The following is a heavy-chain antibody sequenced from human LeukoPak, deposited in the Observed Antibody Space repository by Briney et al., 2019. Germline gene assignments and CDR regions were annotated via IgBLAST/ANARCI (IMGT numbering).Heavy chain of an antibody. V-gene: IGHV1-69*05. J-gene: IGHJ1*01. CDR1: GGTFSSYA. D-gene: IGHD3-22*01. Sequence: ASVKVSCKASGGTFSSYAISWVRQAPGQGLEWMGGIIPIFGTANYAQKFQGRVTITTDESTSTAYMELSSLRSEDTAVYYCARDKRPDYYDSSGYSAFQHWGQGTLVTVSS. CDR3: ARDKRPDYYDSSGYSAFQH. CDR2: IIPIFGTA.